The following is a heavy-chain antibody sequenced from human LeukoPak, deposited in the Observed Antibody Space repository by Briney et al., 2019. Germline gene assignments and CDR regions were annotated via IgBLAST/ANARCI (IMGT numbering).Heavy chain of an antibody. Sequence: GGSLRLSCAASGFTFSSYSMNWVRQAPGKGLERVSSISSSSSYIYYADSVKGRFTISRDNAKNSLYLQMNSLRAEDTAVYYCARDRGEGYCSSTSCYESPRSVYMDVWGKGTTVTVSS. J-gene: IGHJ6*03. D-gene: IGHD2-2*01. CDR1: GFTFSSYS. V-gene: IGHV3-21*01. CDR3: ARDRGEGYCSSTSCYESPRSVYMDV. CDR2: ISSSSSYI.